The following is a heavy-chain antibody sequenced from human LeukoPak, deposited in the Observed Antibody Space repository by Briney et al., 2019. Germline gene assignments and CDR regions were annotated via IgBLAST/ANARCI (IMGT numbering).Heavy chain of an antibody. D-gene: IGHD3-9*01. CDR2: IYYSGST. J-gene: IGHJ2*01. CDR3: ARGPHYDILTGYNWYFDL. CDR1: GGSISSGGYY. V-gene: IGHV4-31*03. Sequence: SQTLSLTCIVSGGSISSGGYYWSRIRQHPGKGLVWIGYIYYSGSTYYNPSLKSRVTISVDTSKNQFSLKLSSVTAADTAVYYCARGPHYDILTGYNWYFDLWGRGALVTVSS.